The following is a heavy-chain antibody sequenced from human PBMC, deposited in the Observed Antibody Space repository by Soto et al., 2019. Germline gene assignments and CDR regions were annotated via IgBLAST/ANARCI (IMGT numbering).Heavy chain of an antibody. J-gene: IGHJ4*02. V-gene: IGHV4-61*01. Sequence: QVQLQESGPGLVKPSETLSLTCTVSGGSVSSGSYYWSWIRQPPGKGLEWIGYIYYRGSTNYNPSLKSRVTISLDTSKNKLSLKLSSVTAADTAVYYCARGLDYVGFDYWGQGNLVADSS. CDR1: GGSVSSGSYY. CDR2: IYYRGST. CDR3: ARGLDYVGFDY. D-gene: IGHD4-17*01.